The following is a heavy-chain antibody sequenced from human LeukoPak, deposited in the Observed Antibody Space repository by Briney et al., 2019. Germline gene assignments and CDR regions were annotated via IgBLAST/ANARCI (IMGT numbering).Heavy chain of an antibody. J-gene: IGHJ4*02. CDR2: FKSKTYGGTT. CDR1: GFVFYDHA. V-gene: IGHV3-49*04. CDR3: ARGKTTAVTAYDW. Sequence: SGGPLRLSCTASGFVFYDHAMSWVRQAPGKGVEWVAFFKSKTYGGTTEYAASVKGRFTISRDDSKSIAYLQMNSLNTEDTAVYYCARGKTTAVTAYDWWGQRSLVSVSS. D-gene: IGHD4-23*01.